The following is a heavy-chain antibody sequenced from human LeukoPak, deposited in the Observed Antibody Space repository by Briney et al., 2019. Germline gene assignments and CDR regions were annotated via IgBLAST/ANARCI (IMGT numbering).Heavy chain of an antibody. CDR2: IYHSGST. Sequence: PSETLSLTCAVSGGSISSGGYFWSWIRQPPGKGLEWIGYIYHSGSTYYNPSLKSRVTISVDRSKNQFSLKLSSVTAADTAVYYCARGGSGSYHDYWGQGTLVTVSS. J-gene: IGHJ4*02. D-gene: IGHD3-10*01. CDR3: ARGGSGSYHDY. V-gene: IGHV4-30-2*01. CDR1: GGSISSGGYF.